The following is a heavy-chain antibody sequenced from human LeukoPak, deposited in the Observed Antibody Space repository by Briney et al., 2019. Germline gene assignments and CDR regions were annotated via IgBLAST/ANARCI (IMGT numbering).Heavy chain of an antibody. CDR3: ARPLSGGVGATYGAFDI. Sequence: PSETLSLTCTVSGGSISSSSYYWGWIRQPPGKGLEWIGSIYYSGSTYYNPSLKSRVTISVDTSKNQFSLKLSSVTAADTAVYYCARPLSGGVGATYGAFDIWGRGTMVTVSS. CDR1: GGSISSSSYY. D-gene: IGHD1-26*01. V-gene: IGHV4-39*01. CDR2: IYYSGST. J-gene: IGHJ3*02.